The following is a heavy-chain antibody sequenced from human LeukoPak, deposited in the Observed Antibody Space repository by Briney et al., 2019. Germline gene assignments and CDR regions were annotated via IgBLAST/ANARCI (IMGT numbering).Heavy chain of an antibody. D-gene: IGHD5-12*01. V-gene: IGHV4-39*01. J-gene: IGHJ4*02. Sequence: SKTLSLTCSVSGDSITNTIYYWAWVRQPPGKGLEWIGTVYYTGATFYKPSLKSRVTVSADTSRNQFSLSLRSVTAADAAVYYCATIRRYGGNPAYYFDDWGQGTLVTVSS. CDR2: VYYTGAT. CDR3: ATIRRYGGNPAYYFDD. CDR1: GDSITNTIYY.